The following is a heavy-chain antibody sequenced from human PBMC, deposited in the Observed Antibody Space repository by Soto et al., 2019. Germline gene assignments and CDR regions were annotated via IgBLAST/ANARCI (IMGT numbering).Heavy chain of an antibody. J-gene: IGHJ4*02. CDR2: LSDTGDRT. V-gene: IGHV3-23*01. CDR3: AKARPLGYYLTQFDS. CDR1: GFTFSSYA. Sequence: GGSLRLSCAASGFTFSSYAMTWVRQVPGKGLEWVSVLSDTGDRTYYADTVKGRFTTSRDNAKNTLFLQMNSLSAEDTAIYYCAKARPLGYYLTQFDSWGQGTLVTVSS. D-gene: IGHD1-26*01.